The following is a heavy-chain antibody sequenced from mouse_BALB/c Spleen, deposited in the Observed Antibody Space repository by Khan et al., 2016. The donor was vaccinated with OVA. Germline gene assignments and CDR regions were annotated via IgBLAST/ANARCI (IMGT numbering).Heavy chain of an antibody. Sequence: EVELVESGGGLVKPGGSLKLSCAASGFTFSRYAMSWVRQTPEKRLEWVATIGSGDTYYPDSVKGRFTISRDNAKNTLYLQMSSLRSEETAMYYCARQGGIYDGPFDYWGQGTTLTVSS. J-gene: IGHJ2*01. CDR1: GFTFSRYA. D-gene: IGHD2-3*01. CDR2: IGSGDT. CDR3: ARQGGIYDGPFDY. V-gene: IGHV5-9-3*01.